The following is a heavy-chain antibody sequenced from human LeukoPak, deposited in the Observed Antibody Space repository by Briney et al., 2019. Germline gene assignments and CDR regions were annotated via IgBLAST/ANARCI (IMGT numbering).Heavy chain of an antibody. CDR1: GYTFTSYA. V-gene: IGHV1-3*01. D-gene: IGHD3-10*01. CDR2: INAGNGNT. Sequence: ASVKVSCKASGYTFTSYAMHWVCLAPGQRLEWMGWINAGNGNTKYSQNFQGRVTMTRDTSTNTVYMELSSLRSEDTGVFYCARRGGDGPARMDVWGQGTTVIVSS. J-gene: IGHJ6*02. CDR3: ARRGGDGPARMDV.